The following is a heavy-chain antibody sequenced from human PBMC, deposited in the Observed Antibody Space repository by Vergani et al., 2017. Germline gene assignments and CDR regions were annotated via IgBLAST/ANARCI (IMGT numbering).Heavy chain of an antibody. CDR1: GFTVSSNY. CDR3: ARDLDGMAYFDY. D-gene: IGHD5-24*01. CDR2: IYSGGST. J-gene: IGHJ4*02. Sequence: EVQLVEPGGGLIQPGGSLRLSCAASGFTVSSNYMSWVRQAPGKGLEWVSIIYSGGSTYYADSVKGRFTISRDNSKNTLYLQMNSLRAEDTAVYYCARDLDGMAYFDYWGQGTLVTVSS. V-gene: IGHV3-53*01.